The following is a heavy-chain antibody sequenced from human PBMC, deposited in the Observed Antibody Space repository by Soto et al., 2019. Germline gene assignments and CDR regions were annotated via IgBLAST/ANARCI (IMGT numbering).Heavy chain of an antibody. CDR1: GASFSEYY. V-gene: IGHV4-34*01. CDR2: INQNGST. D-gene: IGHD2-15*01. CDR3: ARGGTVAVVDVTLYNWFDP. J-gene: IGHJ5*02. Sequence: SETLSLTCAVYGASFSEYYWSWIRQPPGKGLEWIGEINQNGSTNYNPSLKSRVTISVDTSKNQVSLKLTSLTVADTPVYYCARGGTVAVVDVTLYNWFDPWGQGTQVTVSS.